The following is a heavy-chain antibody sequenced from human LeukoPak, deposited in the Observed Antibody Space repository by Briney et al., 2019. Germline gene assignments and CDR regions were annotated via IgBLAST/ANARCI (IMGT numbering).Heavy chain of an antibody. CDR2: IRYDGSNK. CDR3: AKDRPAYYDSSGYSGTMDV. D-gene: IGHD3-22*01. Sequence: PGGSLRLSCAASGFTFSSYGMHWVRQAPGKGLEWVAFIRYDGSNKYYADSVKGRFTTSRDNSKNTLYLQMNSLRAEDTAVYYCAKDRPAYYDSSGYSGTMDVWGKGTTVTISS. J-gene: IGHJ6*03. CDR1: GFTFSSYG. V-gene: IGHV3-30*02.